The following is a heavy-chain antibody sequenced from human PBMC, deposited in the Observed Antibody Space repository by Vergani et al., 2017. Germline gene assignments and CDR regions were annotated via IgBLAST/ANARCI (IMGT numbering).Heavy chain of an antibody. CDR1: FDSIRNLY. J-gene: IGHJ5*02. Sequence: QVQLQESGPGLVKSSETLSLTCSVSFDSIRNLYCNWIRQPPGKGLEWIGSIHYSENTNHNPSLKTRFTISVDTSKNQFSLTLTAVTAADTAVYYCASDTHSGQRADRWGQGILVTVTS. CDR3: ASDTHSGQRADR. D-gene: IGHD6-19*01. V-gene: IGHV4-59*11. CDR2: IHYSENT.